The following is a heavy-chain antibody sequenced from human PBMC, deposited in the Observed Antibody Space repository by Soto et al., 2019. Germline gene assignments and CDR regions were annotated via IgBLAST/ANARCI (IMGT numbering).Heavy chain of an antibody. CDR3: AREDIVLVPAAPHRADYYYYGMDV. CDR1: GGSISSGDYY. J-gene: IGHJ6*02. D-gene: IGHD2-2*01. V-gene: IGHV4-30-4*01. CDR2: IYYSGST. Sequence: SETLSLTCTVSGGSISSGDYYLSWIRQPPGKGLEWIGYIYYSGSTYYNPSLKSRVTISVDTSKNQFSLKLSSVTAADTAVYYCAREDIVLVPAAPHRADYYYYGMDVWGQGTTVTVSS.